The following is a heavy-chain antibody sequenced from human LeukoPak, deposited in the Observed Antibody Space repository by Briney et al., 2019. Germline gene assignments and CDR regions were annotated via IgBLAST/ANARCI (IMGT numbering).Heavy chain of an antibody. J-gene: IGHJ4*02. CDR1: GFTFSNYW. Sequence: GGSLRLSCAASGFTFSNYWMTWVRQAPGKGLEWVATIRQDGGQKYYVDSVKGRYTISRDNAKNSLYLQMNSLRVGDTAVYYCARESAGTTSLVDFDYWGQGTLVTVSS. CDR2: IRQDGGQK. D-gene: IGHD1-7*01. V-gene: IGHV3-7*01. CDR3: ARESAGTTSLVDFDY.